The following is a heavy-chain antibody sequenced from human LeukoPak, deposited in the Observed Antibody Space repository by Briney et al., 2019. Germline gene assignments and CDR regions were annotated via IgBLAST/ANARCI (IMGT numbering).Heavy chain of an antibody. CDR2: IYYSGST. J-gene: IGHJ6*02. CDR3: AREMTYGDYELIYGMDV. CDR1: GGSISSSSYY. D-gene: IGHD4-17*01. V-gene: IGHV4-39*07. Sequence: PSETLSLTCTVSGGSISSSSYYWGWIRQPPGKGLEWIGSIYYSGSTYYNPSLKSRVTISVDTSKNQFSLKLSSVTAADTAVYYCAREMTYGDYELIYGMDVWGQGTTVTVSS.